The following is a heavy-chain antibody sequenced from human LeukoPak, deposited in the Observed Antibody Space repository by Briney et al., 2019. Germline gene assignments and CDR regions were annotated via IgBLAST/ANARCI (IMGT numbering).Heavy chain of an antibody. Sequence: SVKVSCKASGGTFSSYAISWVRQAPGQGLEWMGGIIPTFGTANYAQKFQGRVTITADESTSTAYMELSSLRSEDTAVYYCARERGEQYYFDYWGQGTLVTVSS. CDR3: ARERGEQYYFDY. J-gene: IGHJ4*02. CDR1: GGTFSSYA. CDR2: IIPTFGTA. D-gene: IGHD6-19*01. V-gene: IGHV1-69*13.